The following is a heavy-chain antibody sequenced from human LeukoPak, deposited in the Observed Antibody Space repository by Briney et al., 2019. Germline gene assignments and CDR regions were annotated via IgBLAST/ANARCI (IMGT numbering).Heavy chain of an antibody. V-gene: IGHV3-11*04. CDR1: GFTFSDYS. Sequence: GGSLRLSCAASGFTFSDYSMNWIRRAPGKGLEWVSYISSSGSTIYYADSVKGRFTISRDNAKNSLYLQMNSLRAEDTAVYYCARDRRGAAAGDWGQGTMVTVSS. CDR3: ARDRRGAAAGD. CDR2: ISSSGSTI. J-gene: IGHJ3*01. D-gene: IGHD1-26*01.